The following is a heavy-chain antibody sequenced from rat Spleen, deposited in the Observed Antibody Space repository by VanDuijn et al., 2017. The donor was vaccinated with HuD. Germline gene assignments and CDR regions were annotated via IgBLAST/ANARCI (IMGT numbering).Heavy chain of an antibody. V-gene: IGHV5-19*01. Sequence: EVQLVESGGGLVQPGRSLKLSCAASGFTFSNYGMHWIRQAPTKGLEWVASISPSGGSTSYRDSVKGRFTISRDSSKSTLYLQMDSLRSEDTATYYGATAGTRVSRFAYWGQGTLVTVSS. CDR3: ATAGTRVSRFAY. CDR1: GFTFSNYG. J-gene: IGHJ3*01. CDR2: ISPSGGST. D-gene: IGHD1-4*01.